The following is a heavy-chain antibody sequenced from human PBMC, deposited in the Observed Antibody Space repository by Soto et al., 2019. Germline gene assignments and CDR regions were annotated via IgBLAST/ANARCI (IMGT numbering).Heavy chain of an antibody. Sequence: PGGSLRLSCAASGFTFSSYDMPWVRQGAGKALEWVSGIGTSLHTYYPDSVKGRFTISRENANNSLFLQMNSLRAGDTAVYYCARGGYYSGDTCPGTYYGMDVWGQGTTVTVYS. V-gene: IGHV3-13*01. CDR3: ARGGYYSGDTCPGTYYGMDV. J-gene: IGHJ6*02. CDR1: GFTFSSYD. CDR2: IGTSLHT. D-gene: IGHD2-15*01.